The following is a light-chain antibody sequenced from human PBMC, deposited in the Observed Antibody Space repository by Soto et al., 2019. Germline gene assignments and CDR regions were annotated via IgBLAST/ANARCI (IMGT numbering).Light chain of an antibody. CDR3: QQYYITPRT. CDR2: LAS. V-gene: IGKV4-1*01. J-gene: IGKJ1*01. CDR1: QSVLYSSNNKNY. Sequence: DIVMTQSPDSLAVSLGERATINCKSSQSVLYSSNNKNYLAWYQQKPGQPPKLLIYLASNRESGVPVRLSGSGSGTDFTLPISSLQAEDVAVYYCQQYYITPRTFGQGTKVEIK.